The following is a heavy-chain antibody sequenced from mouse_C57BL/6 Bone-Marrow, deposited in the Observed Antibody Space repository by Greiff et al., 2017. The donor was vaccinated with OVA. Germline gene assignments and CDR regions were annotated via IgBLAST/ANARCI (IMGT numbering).Heavy chain of an antibody. CDR1: GYAFSSSW. CDR2: IYPGDGDT. Sequence: VQLQQSGPELVKPGASVKISCKASGYAFSSSWMNWVKQRPGKGLEWIGRIYPGDGDTNYNGKFKGKATLTADKSSSTAYMQLSSLTSEDSAVYFCARRPGAMDYWGQGTSVTVSS. V-gene: IGHV1-82*01. J-gene: IGHJ4*01. CDR3: ARRPGAMDY.